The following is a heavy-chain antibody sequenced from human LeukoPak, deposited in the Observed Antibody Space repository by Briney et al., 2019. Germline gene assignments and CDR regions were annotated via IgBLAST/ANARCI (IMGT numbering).Heavy chain of an antibody. CDR3: ARQVGAITLFEH. D-gene: IGHD1-26*01. J-gene: IGHJ4*02. CDR2: LYSGGTT. CDR1: GFSVSSNY. Sequence: GGPLRLSCAASGFSVSSNYVSWVRQAPGKGLEWVSALYSGGTTYYADSVKGRFTISRDNSKNTLYLQMNSLRVEDTAVYYCARQVGAITLFEHWGQGTLVTVSS. V-gene: IGHV3-53*01.